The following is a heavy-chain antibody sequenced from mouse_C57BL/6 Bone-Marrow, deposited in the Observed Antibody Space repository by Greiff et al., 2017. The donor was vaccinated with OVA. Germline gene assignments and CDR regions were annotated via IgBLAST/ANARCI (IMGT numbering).Heavy chain of an antibody. D-gene: IGHD1-1*01. CDR1: GFPITSGYY. J-gene: IGHJ4*01. Sequence: VQLQQSGPGLVKPSQSLFLTCSITGFPITSGYYWIWIRQSPGKPLEWMGYITHSGETFYNPSLQSPISITRETSKNQFFLQLNSVTTEDTAMYYCAGDPYYYGSPYAMDYWGQGTSVTVSS. V-gene: IGHV12-3*01. CDR3: AGDPYYYGSPYAMDY. CDR2: ITHSGET.